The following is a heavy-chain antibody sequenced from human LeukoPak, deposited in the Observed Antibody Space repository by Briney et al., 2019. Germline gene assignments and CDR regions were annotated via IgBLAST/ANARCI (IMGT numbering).Heavy chain of an antibody. D-gene: IGHD4-17*01. CDR3: ARDLEDYGDYGGLDY. V-gene: IGHV3-7*01. Sequence: GGSLRLSCAASGFTFSSYWMSWVRQAPGKGLEWVANIKQDGSEKYYVDSVKGRFTISRDNAKNSLYLQMNSLRAEDAAVYYCARDLEDYGDYGGLDYWGQGTLVTVSS. J-gene: IGHJ4*02. CDR2: IKQDGSEK. CDR1: GFTFSSYW.